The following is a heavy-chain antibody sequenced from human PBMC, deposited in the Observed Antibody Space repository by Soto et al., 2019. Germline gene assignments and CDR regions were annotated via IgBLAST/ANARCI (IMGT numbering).Heavy chain of an antibody. V-gene: IGHV3-23*01. CDR2: ISDSGART. CDR3: AKREVDEN. CDR1: GFTFRSYH. Sequence: VHLLESGGALVQPGGSLRLSCVASGFTFRSYHMSWVRQAPGKGLEWVSGISDSGARTDYADSVKGRFTVSRDNSKNTLYLQMNALRSEDTAIYFCAKREVDENWGQGTLVTVSS. J-gene: IGHJ4*02. D-gene: IGHD2-15*01.